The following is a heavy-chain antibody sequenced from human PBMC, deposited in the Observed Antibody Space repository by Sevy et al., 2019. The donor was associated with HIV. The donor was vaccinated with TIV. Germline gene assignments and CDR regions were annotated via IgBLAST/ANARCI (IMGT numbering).Heavy chain of an antibody. J-gene: IGHJ5*02. CDR1: GYTFTGYY. Sequence: ASVKVSCKASGYTFTGYYMHWVRQAPGQGLEWMGWINPNSGGTNYAQKFQGWVTMTRDTSISTAYMGLSRLRSDDTAVYYCARAGHYDILTGYHSNWFDPWGQGTLVTVSS. CDR2: INPNSGGT. D-gene: IGHD3-9*01. V-gene: IGHV1-2*04. CDR3: ARAGHYDILTGYHSNWFDP.